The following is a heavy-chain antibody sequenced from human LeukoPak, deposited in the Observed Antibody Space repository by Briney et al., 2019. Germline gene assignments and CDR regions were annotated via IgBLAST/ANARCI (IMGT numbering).Heavy chain of an antibody. Sequence: GGSLRLSCAASGFTVSSNYMSWVRQAPGKGLEWVSVIYSGGSTYYADSVKGRFTISRDNSKNTLYLQMNSLRAEDTAVYYCAREVSSPGHYFDYWGQGTLVTVSS. CDR2: IYSGGST. D-gene: IGHD2-15*01. V-gene: IGHV3-66*02. J-gene: IGHJ4*02. CDR3: AREVSSPGHYFDY. CDR1: GFTVSSNY.